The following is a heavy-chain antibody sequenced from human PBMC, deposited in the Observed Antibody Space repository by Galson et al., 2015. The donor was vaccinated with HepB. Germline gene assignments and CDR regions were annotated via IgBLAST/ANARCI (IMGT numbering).Heavy chain of an antibody. Sequence: SLRLSCAASGFTFSSYAMTWVRQAPGKGLEWVSAISGSGDSTFYADSVKGRFTTSRDNSKNTLYLQMNNLRAEDTAVYYCLGDDYSWGYRSEGNYWGQGTLVTVSS. D-gene: IGHD3-16*01. CDR1: GFTFSSYA. J-gene: IGHJ4*02. CDR2: ISGSGDST. V-gene: IGHV3-23*01. CDR3: LGDDYSWGYRSEGNY.